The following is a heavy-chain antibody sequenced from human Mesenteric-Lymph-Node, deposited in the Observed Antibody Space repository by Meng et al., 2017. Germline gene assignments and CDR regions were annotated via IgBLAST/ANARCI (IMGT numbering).Heavy chain of an antibody. J-gene: IGHJ4*02. CDR1: GGSIRSSSYY. D-gene: IGHD3-10*01. CDR2: IFYSGNT. CDR3: ARRVFYGSANFDY. Sequence: QLQLQESGPGLVKPSETPSPTCTVSGGSIRSSSYYWGWIRQPPGKGLEYIGSIFYSGNTYYNPSLKSRVTISIDTSENQFSLKLSSVTAADTAVYYCARRVFYGSANFDYWGQGTLVTVSS. V-gene: IGHV4-39*01.